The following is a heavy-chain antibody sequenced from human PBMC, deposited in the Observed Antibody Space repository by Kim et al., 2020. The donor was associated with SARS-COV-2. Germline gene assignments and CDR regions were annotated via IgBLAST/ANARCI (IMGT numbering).Heavy chain of an antibody. CDR3: SSPQGDYFNFYMDV. V-gene: IGHV3-73*01. J-gene: IGHJ6*03. Sequence: GLLNGRFTISRDDSKNTAYLQMNSLKTEDTAVYYCSSPQGDYFNFYMDVWGKGTPVTVSS. D-gene: IGHD3-16*01.